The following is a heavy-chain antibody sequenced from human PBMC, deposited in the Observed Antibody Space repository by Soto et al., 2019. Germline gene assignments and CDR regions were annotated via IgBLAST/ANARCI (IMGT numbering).Heavy chain of an antibody. J-gene: IGHJ5*02. D-gene: IGHD2-15*01. Sequence: SETLSLTCTVSGGSISTYYLTWIRQPPGKGLEWIGYIYYSGSATYNPSLKSRVTISVDTSKNQFSLKLSSVTAADTAVYYCARGDIWFDPWGQGTLVTVSS. V-gene: IGHV4-59*08. CDR2: IYYSGSA. CDR1: GGSISTYY. CDR3: ARGDIWFDP.